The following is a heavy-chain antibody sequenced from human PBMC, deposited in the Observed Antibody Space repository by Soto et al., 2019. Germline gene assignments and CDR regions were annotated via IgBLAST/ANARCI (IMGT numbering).Heavy chain of an antibody. CDR1: GFTFSSYA. Sequence: EVQLLESGGGLVQPGGSLRLSCAASGFTFSSYAMSWVRQAPGKGLEWVSAISGSGGSTYYADSVKGRFTISRDNSKNTLYKQMNSLRAEDTAVYYCAQALKGPAYYYDSSGYPIDYWGQGTLVTVSS. CDR3: AQALKGPAYYYDSSGYPIDY. CDR2: ISGSGGST. J-gene: IGHJ4*02. D-gene: IGHD3-22*01. V-gene: IGHV3-23*01.